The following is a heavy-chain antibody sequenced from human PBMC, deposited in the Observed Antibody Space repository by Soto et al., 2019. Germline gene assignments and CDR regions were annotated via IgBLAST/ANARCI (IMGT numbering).Heavy chain of an antibody. Sequence: QVQLVQSGAEVKKPGASVKVSCKASGYTFTSYAMHWVRQAPGQRLEWMGWINAGNGNTKYSQKFQGRVTITRDTSASTAYMELSSLRSEDTAVYYCARARSSGWLGVYYFDYWGQGTLVTVSS. CDR2: INAGNGNT. CDR3: ARARSSGWLGVYYFDY. V-gene: IGHV1-3*01. CDR1: GYTFTSYA. J-gene: IGHJ4*02. D-gene: IGHD6-19*01.